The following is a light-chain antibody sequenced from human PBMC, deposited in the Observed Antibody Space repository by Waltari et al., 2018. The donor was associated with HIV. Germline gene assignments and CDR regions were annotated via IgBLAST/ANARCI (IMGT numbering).Light chain of an antibody. CDR2: VKSDGTH. CDR3: QTWDTYIPVI. J-gene: IGLJ2*01. CDR1: TGYTGYA. V-gene: IGLV4-69*01. Sequence: QLVLTQSPSASASLGASVKLTCTLRTGYTGYAIPWHQHQPQTGPRFLMKVKSDGTHRKGDGIPERFSGSSSVAERYLTISSLQAEDEADYYCQTWDTYIPVIFGGGTKLTVL.